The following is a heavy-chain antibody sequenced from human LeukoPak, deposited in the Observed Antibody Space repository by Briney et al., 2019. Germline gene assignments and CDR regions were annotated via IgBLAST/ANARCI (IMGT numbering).Heavy chain of an antibody. Sequence: GGSLRLSCAASGFAFSSFEMNWVRQDPGKGLEWVSYISSRATNIYYADCVKGRFTISRDNAKNSLYLQMNSLRAEDTAVYYCAREGYCRDDTCLSYDAFDIWGQGTMVTVSS. D-gene: IGHD2-15*01. J-gene: IGHJ3*02. CDR3: AREGYCRDDTCLSYDAFDI. V-gene: IGHV3-48*03. CDR2: ISSRATNI. CDR1: GFAFSSFE.